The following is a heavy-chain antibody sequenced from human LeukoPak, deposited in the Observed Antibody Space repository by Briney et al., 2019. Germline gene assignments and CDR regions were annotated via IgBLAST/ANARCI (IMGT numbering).Heavy chain of an antibody. CDR2: INPNSGGT. D-gene: IGHD2-2*01. Sequence: ASVKVSCKASGYTFTGYYMHWVRQAPGQGLEWMGWINPNSGGTNYAQKFQGRVTMTRDTSISTAYMELSRLRSDDRAVYYCARDGGYCSSTSCYNWFDPWGQGTLVTVSS. CDR1: GYTFTGYY. V-gene: IGHV1-2*02. J-gene: IGHJ5*02. CDR3: ARDGGYCSSTSCYNWFDP.